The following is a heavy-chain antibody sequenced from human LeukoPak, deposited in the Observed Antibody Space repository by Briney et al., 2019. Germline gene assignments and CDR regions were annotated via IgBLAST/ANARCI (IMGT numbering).Heavy chain of an antibody. CDR2: IRYDGNNK. J-gene: IGHJ4*02. CDR3: ARDKGADYGLFDY. D-gene: IGHD4-17*01. CDR1: RFTFSSYG. Sequence: GGSLRLSCAASRFTFSSYGMHWVRQAPGKGLEWVAFIRYDGNNKYYADSVKGRFTISRDNSKNSLYLQMNSLRAEDTAVYYCARDKGADYGLFDYWGQGTLVTVSS. V-gene: IGHV3-30*02.